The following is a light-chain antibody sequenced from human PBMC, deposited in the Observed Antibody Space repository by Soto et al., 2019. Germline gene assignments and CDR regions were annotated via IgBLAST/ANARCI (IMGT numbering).Light chain of an antibody. V-gene: IGKV3-15*01. CDR2: GAS. J-gene: IGKJ5*01. CDR1: QSVSSN. Sequence: EIVLPQSQGNLSLSPGASATLSCRASQSVSSNLAWYQQKPGQAPRLLIYGASTRATGIPARFSGSGSGTEFTLTISSLQSEDCAVYYCQQYNNWPITFGQGTRLEIK. CDR3: QQYNNWPIT.